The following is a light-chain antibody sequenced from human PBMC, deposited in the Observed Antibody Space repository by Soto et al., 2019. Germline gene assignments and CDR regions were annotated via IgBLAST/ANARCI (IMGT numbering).Light chain of an antibody. CDR2: AAS. J-gene: IGKJ1*01. Sequence: IQLTQSPSSLSASVGDRVTITCRASQDIAIYLAWYQQKPGEAPKLLIYAASTLYGGVPSRFSGSGPGTEFTLTITSLQPDDFAIYLCQHYSLVWAFGQGTKVDI. CDR3: QHYSLVWA. CDR1: QDIAIY. V-gene: IGKV1-9*01.